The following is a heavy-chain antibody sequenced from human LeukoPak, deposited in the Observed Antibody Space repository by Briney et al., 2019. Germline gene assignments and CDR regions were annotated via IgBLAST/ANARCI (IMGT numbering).Heavy chain of an antibody. CDR1: GYTFSTYW. CDR2: INPDGSRS. CDR3: SRDTFGDHDY. D-gene: IGHD2-21*01. J-gene: IGHJ4*02. Sequence: GGSLRLSCAASGYTFSTYWMHWVSQVPGKGLVWVSRINPDGSRSSYADSVKGRFTISRDNAKNTLFLQMNSLRAEDTAVYYCSRDTFGDHDYWGRGTLVTVSS. V-gene: IGHV3-74*01.